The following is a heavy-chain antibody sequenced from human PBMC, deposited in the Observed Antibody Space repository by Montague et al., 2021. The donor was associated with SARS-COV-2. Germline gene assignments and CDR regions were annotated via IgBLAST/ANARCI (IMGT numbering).Heavy chain of an antibody. V-gene: IGHV3-74*01. CDR1: GFTFSNYW. CDR3: ASDSRYSGYEADY. J-gene: IGHJ4*02. Sequence: SLRLSCAASGFTFSNYWMHWVRQAPGKGLVWVSRINSGGSSTTYADSVKGRFTISRDNAKNTVYLQMNSLRAEDSAVYYCASDSRYSGYEADYWGQGTLVTVSS. CDR2: INSGGSST. D-gene: IGHD5-12*01.